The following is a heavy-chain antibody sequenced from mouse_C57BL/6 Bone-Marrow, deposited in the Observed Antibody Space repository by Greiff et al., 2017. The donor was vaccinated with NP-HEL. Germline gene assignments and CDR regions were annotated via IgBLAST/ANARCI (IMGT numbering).Heavy chain of an antibody. CDR1: GYTFTSYW. V-gene: IGHV1-52*01. J-gene: IGHJ3*01. CDR3: ARTQATGAWFAY. CDR2: IDPSDSET. D-gene: IGHD3-2*02. Sequence: QVQLQQPGAELVRPGSSVKLSCKASGYTFTSYWMHWVKQRPIQGLEWIGNIDPSDSETHYNQKFKDKATLTVDKSSSTAYMQLSSLTSEDSAVYYCARTQATGAWFAYWGQGTLVTVSA.